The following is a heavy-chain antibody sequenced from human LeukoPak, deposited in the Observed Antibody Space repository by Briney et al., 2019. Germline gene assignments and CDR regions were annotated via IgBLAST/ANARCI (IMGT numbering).Heavy chain of an antibody. D-gene: IGHD2-8*01. CDR1: GGSISSSSYY. CDR3: ARLGCTNGVCYSQDYCYMDV. Sequence: SETLSLTCTVSGGSISSSSYYWGWIRQPPGKGLEWIGSIYYSGSTYYNPSLKSRVTISVDTSKNQFSLKLSSVTAADTAVYYCARLGCTNGVCYSQDYCYMDVWGKGTTVTVSS. CDR2: IYYSGST. J-gene: IGHJ6*03. V-gene: IGHV4-39*01.